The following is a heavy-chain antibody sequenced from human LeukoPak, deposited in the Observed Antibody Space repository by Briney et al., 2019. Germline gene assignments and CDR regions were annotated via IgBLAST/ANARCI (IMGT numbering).Heavy chain of an antibody. CDR2: ISSDGSNK. CDR1: GFTFSSYA. D-gene: IGHD3-22*01. CDR3: AWSLGYYDSSGIRGDY. J-gene: IGHJ4*02. Sequence: GMSLRLSCAASGFTFSSYAIHWVRQAPGKGLEWVAVISSDGSNKYYADSVKGRFTISRDNSKNTLYLQMNSLRAEDRAVYYCAWSLGYYDSSGIRGDYWGQGTLVAVSS. V-gene: IGHV3-30-3*01.